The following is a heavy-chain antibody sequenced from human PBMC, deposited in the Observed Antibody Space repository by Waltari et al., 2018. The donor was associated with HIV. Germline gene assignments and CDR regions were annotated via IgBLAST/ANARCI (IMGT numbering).Heavy chain of an antibody. D-gene: IGHD3-22*01. Sequence: EVQLVESGGGLVQPGGSLRLSCAASGFTFNNSWMTWVRQDPGKGLEWVANIKQDESEKYYVDSVKGRFTISRDNAKNSLFLQMNSLRAEDTAVYYCAREALYDSSGYYFDYWGQGTLVTVSS. CDR2: IKQDESEK. CDR1: GFTFNNSW. CDR3: AREALYDSSGYYFDY. J-gene: IGHJ4*02. V-gene: IGHV3-7*01.